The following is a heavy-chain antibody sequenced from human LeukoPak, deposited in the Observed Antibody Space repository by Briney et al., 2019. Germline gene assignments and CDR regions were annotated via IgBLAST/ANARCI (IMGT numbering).Heavy chain of an antibody. CDR2: MNPNSGNT. D-gene: IGHD6-13*01. CDR1: GYTFTSYD. V-gene: IGHV1-8*01. Sequence: ASVKVSCKASGYTFTSYDINWVRQATGQGLEWMGWMNPNSGNTSYAQKFQGRVTMTSNTYISTAYMELSSLRSEDTAVYSCARGLERPRYSSSWYRPATRRRYNWFDPWGQGTLVTVSS. CDR3: ARGLERPRYSSSWYRPATRRRYNWFDP. J-gene: IGHJ5*02.